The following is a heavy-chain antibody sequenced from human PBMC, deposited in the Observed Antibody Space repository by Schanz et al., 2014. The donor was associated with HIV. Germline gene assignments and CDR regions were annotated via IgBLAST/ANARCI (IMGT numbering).Heavy chain of an antibody. CDR2: ISHDGTNK. CDR1: GFSFDSFG. D-gene: IGHD3-22*01. Sequence: QVQLVESGGGVVRPGRSLRLSCAASGFSFDSFGMHWVRQAPGKGLEWVAVISHDGTNKFYAGSVKDRFTISRDNAKNTLYVQIRSLRNEDTAVYYCVKGERIGYRIEVTGPTFDYWGQGTLVTVSS. J-gene: IGHJ4*02. CDR3: VKGERIGYRIEVTGPTFDY. V-gene: IGHV3-30*18.